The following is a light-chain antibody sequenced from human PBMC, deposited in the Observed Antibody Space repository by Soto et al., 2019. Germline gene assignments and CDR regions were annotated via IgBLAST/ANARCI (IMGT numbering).Light chain of an antibody. CDR3: QSYDSSLSGVI. J-gene: IGLJ2*01. V-gene: IGLV1-40*01. Sequence: QPVLTQPPSVSGAPGQRVTISCTGSSSNIGAGYDVHWYQQVPGTAPKLLIYGNTNRPSGVPDRFSGSKSGTSASLAITGLQAEDEADYYCQSYDSSLSGVIFGGGTKLTVL. CDR1: SSNIGAGYD. CDR2: GNT.